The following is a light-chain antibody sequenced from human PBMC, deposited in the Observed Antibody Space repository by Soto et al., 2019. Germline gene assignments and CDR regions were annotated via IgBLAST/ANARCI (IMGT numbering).Light chain of an antibody. V-gene: IGKV3-20*01. CDR3: QQYGSSPLGT. CDR1: QSISSNY. CDR2: GAS. J-gene: IGKJ1*01. Sequence: VLTQSPDNLSLSPGARATLSCRASQSISSNYLAWYQQKPGQAPRLLIYGASRRATGIPDRFSGSGSGTGFTLTNSRLEPEDFAVYYCQQYGSSPLGTFGQGTKVEIK.